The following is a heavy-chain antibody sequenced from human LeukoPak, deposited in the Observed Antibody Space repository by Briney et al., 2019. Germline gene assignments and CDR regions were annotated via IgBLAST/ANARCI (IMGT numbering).Heavy chain of an antibody. CDR2: FDPEDGET. CDR3: ATDSPNYYDSCGYDY. CDR1: GYTLTELS. V-gene: IGHV1-24*01. Sequence: ASVKVSCKVSGYTLTELSMHWVRQAPGKGLEWMGGFDPEDGETIYAQKFQGRVTMTEDTSTDTAYMELSSLRSEDTAVYYCATDSPNYYDSCGYDYWGQGTLVTVSS. J-gene: IGHJ4*02. D-gene: IGHD3-22*01.